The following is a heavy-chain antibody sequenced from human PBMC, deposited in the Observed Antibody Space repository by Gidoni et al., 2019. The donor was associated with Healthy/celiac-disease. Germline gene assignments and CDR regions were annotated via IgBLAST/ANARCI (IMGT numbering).Heavy chain of an antibody. J-gene: IGHJ5*02. Sequence: QVQLVQSGAEVKKPGASVKVSCTASGYTFTGYYLHWVRQAPGQGLEWMGWINPNSGGTNYAQKFQGRVTRTRDTSISTAYMELSRLRSDDTAVYYCARWRGLARCSSTSCYNNWFDPWGQGTLVTVSS. CDR2: INPNSGGT. V-gene: IGHV1-2*02. CDR3: ARWRGLARCSSTSCYNNWFDP. CDR1: GYTFTGYY. D-gene: IGHD2-2*02.